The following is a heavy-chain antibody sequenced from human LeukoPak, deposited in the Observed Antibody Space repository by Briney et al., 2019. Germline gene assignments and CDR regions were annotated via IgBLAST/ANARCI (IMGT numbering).Heavy chain of an antibody. V-gene: IGHV4-34*01. D-gene: IGHD3-22*01. Sequence: SDTLSLTCAVYGGFFSGYYWSWIRQPTGKGLEWIGEINHSGSTNYNPSLKSRVTISVDTSKNQFSLKLSSVTAADTAVYYCARGAVGPYDSSGYYLDDAFDIWGQGTMVTVSS. CDR1: GGFFSGYY. J-gene: IGHJ3*02. CDR2: INHSGST. CDR3: ARGAVGPYDSSGYYLDDAFDI.